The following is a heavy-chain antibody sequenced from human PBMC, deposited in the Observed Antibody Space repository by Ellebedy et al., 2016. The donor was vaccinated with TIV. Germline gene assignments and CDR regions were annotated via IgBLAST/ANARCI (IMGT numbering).Heavy chain of an antibody. D-gene: IGHD6-13*01. CDR2: INTNTGNP. J-gene: IGHJ2*01. V-gene: IGHV7-4-1*02. CDR1: EYSFINYA. CDR3: ARAAAAGFFWYFDL. Sequence: AASVKVSCKASEYSFINYAMNWVRQATGQGLEWMGWINTNTGNPTYAQGFTGRFVFSLDTSVSTAYLHISSLKAEDTAIYYCARAAAAGFFWYFDLWGRGTLVTVSS.